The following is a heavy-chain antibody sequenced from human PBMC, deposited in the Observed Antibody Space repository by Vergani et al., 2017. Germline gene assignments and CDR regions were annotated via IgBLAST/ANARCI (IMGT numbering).Heavy chain of an antibody. CDR1: NDSVSNTFYY. CDR2: IYYSGST. CDR3: TRHWAVGAAINWFDP. Sequence: QVQLQESGPGLVKPSETLSLTCTVSNDSVSNTFYYWGWIRQTPGKGLEWIGNIYYSGSTYYNPSLESRVTMYVDTSKIQFSLKLSSVTAADTSVYYCTRHWAVGAAINWFDPWGQGTLVTVSS. V-gene: IGHV4-39*01. D-gene: IGHD2-15*01. J-gene: IGHJ5*02.